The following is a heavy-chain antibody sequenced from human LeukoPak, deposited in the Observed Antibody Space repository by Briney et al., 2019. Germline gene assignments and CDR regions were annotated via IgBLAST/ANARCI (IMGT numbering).Heavy chain of an antibody. CDR2: IYYSGST. V-gene: IGHV4-59*12. CDR1: GGSISSYY. CDR3: AIRFGRLEAGGTPFDS. Sequence: SETLSLTCTVSGGSISSYYWSWIRQPPGKGLEWIGYIYYSGSTNYNPSLKSRVTMSVDTSKNQFSLKLTSVTAADTALYYCAIRFGRLEAGGTPFDSWGQGTLVTVSS. D-gene: IGHD6-13*01. J-gene: IGHJ4*02.